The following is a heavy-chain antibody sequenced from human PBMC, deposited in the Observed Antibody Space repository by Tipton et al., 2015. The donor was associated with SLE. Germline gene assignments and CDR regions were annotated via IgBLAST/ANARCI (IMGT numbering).Heavy chain of an antibody. V-gene: IGHV4-38-2*01. J-gene: IGHJ4*02. CDR2: IYHSGNT. Sequence: TLSLTCAVSGYSISSGYYWGWIRQPPGKGLEWIGSIYHSGNTYYNPSLKSRVTISIDTSKNQFSLKLSSVTAADTAVYYCARALQNYFDYWGQGTLVTVSS. CDR1: GYSISSGYY. CDR3: ARALQNYFDY.